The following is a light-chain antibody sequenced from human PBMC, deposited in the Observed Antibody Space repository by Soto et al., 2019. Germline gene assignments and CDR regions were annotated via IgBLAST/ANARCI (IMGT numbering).Light chain of an antibody. V-gene: IGLV2-14*01. J-gene: IGLJ1*01. CDR3: SSYTSSSTLV. CDR2: EVS. Sequence: QSVLTQPPSASGSPGQSVTVSCTGTSSDVGGYNNYVSWYQQHPGKAPKLMIYEVSKRPSGVSNRFSGSKSGNTASLTISGLQAEDEADYYCSSYTSSSTLVFGTGTKVTVL. CDR1: SSDVGGYNNY.